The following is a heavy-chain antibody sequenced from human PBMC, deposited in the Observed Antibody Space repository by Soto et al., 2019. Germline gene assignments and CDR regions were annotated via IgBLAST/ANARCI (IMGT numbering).Heavy chain of an antibody. D-gene: IGHD5-18*01. Sequence: QVQLVESGGAVVQPGRSLRLSCAASGVTFSSYGMHWVRQAPGKGPEWVALISFDGSNKYYADSVKGRFTISKDNSKNNVYSQMGSLRPEDTAVYFCAKGRSRSMGLDVDTTMVLDSWGQGTLVTVSS. CDR2: ISFDGSNK. CDR3: AKGRSRSMGLDVDTTMVLDS. V-gene: IGHV3-30*18. J-gene: IGHJ4*02. CDR1: GVTFSSYG.